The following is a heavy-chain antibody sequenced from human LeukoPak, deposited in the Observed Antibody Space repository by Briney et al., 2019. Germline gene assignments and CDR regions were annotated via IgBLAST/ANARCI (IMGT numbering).Heavy chain of an antibody. CDR3: ARWASPHAFDI. J-gene: IGHJ3*02. Sequence: SETLSLTCTVPGGSISSYYWSWIRQPPGKGLEWIGYIYYSGSTNYNPSLKSRVTISVDTSKNQFSLKLSSVTAADTAVYYCARWASPHAFDIWGQGTMVTVSS. D-gene: IGHD5-12*01. V-gene: IGHV4-59*08. CDR1: GGSISSYY. CDR2: IYYSGST.